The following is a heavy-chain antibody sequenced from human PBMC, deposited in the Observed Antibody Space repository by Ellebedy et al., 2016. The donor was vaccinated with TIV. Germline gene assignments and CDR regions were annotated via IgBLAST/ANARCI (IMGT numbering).Heavy chain of an antibody. CDR1: GFTFDDYA. V-gene: IGHV3-43*02. Sequence: GESLKISCAASGFTFDDYAMHWVRQAPGKGLEWVSLISGDGGSTYYADSVKGRFTISRDNAKNSLYLQMNSLRAEDTAVYYCATIAAAREDYWGQGTLVTVSS. D-gene: IGHD6-25*01. J-gene: IGHJ4*02. CDR3: ATIAAAREDY. CDR2: ISGDGGST.